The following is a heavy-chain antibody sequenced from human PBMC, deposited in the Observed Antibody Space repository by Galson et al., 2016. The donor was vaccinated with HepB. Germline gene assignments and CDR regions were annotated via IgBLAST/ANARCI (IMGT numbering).Heavy chain of an antibody. CDR3: ARAGTLRSGYWYYFDY. D-gene: IGHD3-3*01. CDR1: GYTFTSYA. J-gene: IGHJ4*02. Sequence: SVKVSCKASGYTFTSYAMHWVRRAPGQRLEWMGWINAGNGNTKNSQKFPGRDTITRDTSASTAYMELGSLRSEDTAVYYCARAGTLRSGYWYYFDYWGQGTLVTVSS. CDR2: INAGNGNT. V-gene: IGHV1-3*01.